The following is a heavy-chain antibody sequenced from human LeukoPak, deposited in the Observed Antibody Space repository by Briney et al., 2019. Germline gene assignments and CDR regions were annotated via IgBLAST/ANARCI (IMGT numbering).Heavy chain of an antibody. J-gene: IGHJ4*02. CDR3: ARDETGGYFEN. CDR1: GFTFSHHW. CDR2: VNLVGTKK. Sequence: GGSLRLSCAISGFTFSHHWMSWVRQAPGKGLEWVANVNLVGTKKYYVDSVKGRFTISRDNAQNSLYLQMNSLRVEDTAVYYCARDETGGYFENWGQGTLVTVSS. D-gene: IGHD3-10*01. V-gene: IGHV3-7*01.